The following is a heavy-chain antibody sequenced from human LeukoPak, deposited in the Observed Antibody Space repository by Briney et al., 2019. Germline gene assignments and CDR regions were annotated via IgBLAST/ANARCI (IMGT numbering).Heavy chain of an antibody. J-gene: IGHJ4*02. CDR3: ARDHCSGGSCHGGH. V-gene: IGHV1-69*04. Sequence: ASVKVSCKASGDTFNDYTFSWVRQAPGQGLEWMGRIMPFLDVANYAPKFQGRVTLTADKSTSRTYMELSDLKSEDTAVYYCARDHCSGGSCHGGHWGQGTLVTVSS. CDR1: GDTFNDYT. D-gene: IGHD2-15*01. CDR2: IMPFLDVA.